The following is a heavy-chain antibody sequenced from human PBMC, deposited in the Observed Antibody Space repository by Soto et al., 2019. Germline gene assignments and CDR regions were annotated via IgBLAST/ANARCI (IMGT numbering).Heavy chain of an antibody. CDR1: GFTFSSYS. V-gene: IGHV3-48*02. CDR2: ISSSSSTI. CDR3: ARQPYYCTNGVCYTVGFDP. J-gene: IGHJ5*02. D-gene: IGHD2-8*01. Sequence: EVQLVESGGGLVQPGGSLRLSCAASGFTFSSYSMNWVRQAPGKGLEWVSYISSSSSTIYYADSVKGRFTISRDNAKNSLYLQMNSLRDEDTAVYYCARQPYYCTNGVCYTVGFDPWGQGTLVTVSS.